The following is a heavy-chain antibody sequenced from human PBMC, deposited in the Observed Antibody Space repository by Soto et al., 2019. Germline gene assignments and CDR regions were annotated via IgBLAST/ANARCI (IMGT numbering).Heavy chain of an antibody. CDR3: ARISSGSYRDAFDI. CDR1: GYTFPGYY. V-gene: IGHV1-2*02. CDR2: INPNSGGT. D-gene: IGHD1-26*01. J-gene: IGHJ3*02. Sequence: QVQLVQSGAEVKKPGASVKVSCKASGYTFPGYYMHWVRQAPGQGLEWMGWINPNSGGTNYAQKFQGRVTMTRDTSISTAYMELGRLRSDDTAVYYCARISSGSYRDAFDIWGQGTMVTVSS.